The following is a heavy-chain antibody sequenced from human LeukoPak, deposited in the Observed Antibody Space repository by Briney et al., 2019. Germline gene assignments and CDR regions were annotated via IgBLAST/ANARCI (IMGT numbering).Heavy chain of an antibody. D-gene: IGHD5-18*01. V-gene: IGHV4-59*08. J-gene: IGHJ3*02. CDR1: GGSITGYH. CDR2: IHYRGST. Sequence: KPAETLSLTCTVSGGSITGYHWSWIRQPPGKGLEWIGYIHYRGSTNYNPSLKSRVTISVDTSKNQFSLRLRSVTAADTAVYYCARRGQAALVASFDIWGQGTMVTVSS. CDR3: ARRGQAALVASFDI.